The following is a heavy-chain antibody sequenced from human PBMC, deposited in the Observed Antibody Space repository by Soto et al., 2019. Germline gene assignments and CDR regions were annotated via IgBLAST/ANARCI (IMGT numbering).Heavy chain of an antibody. CDR1: GDSISSGYY. Sequence: PSETLSLTCTVSGDSISSGYYWGWIRQPPGEGPEWIASIYHGGTTFYNPSLKSRIPISVDTSKNHFSLRLTSVTAAATATYYCARVHVMVVAGSTFDYWGPGTLVTVSS. J-gene: IGHJ4*03. D-gene: IGHD6-19*01. V-gene: IGHV4-38-2*02. CDR2: IYHGGTT. CDR3: ARVHVMVVAGSTFDY.